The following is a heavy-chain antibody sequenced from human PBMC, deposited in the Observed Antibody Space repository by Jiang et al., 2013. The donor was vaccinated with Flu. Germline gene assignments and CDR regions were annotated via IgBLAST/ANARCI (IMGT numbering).Heavy chain of an antibody. V-gene: IGHV3-7*01. Sequence: QLVESGGGLVQPGGSLRLSCAASGFTFSRYWMSWVRQAPGKGLEWVANIKQDTSETYSVDSMRGRFTVSRDNAKNSLYLQMTSLRAEDTAVYYCAREGLVTAMGHFDIWGQGTLVTVSS. D-gene: IGHD2-21*02. CDR2: IKQDTSET. CDR3: AREGLVTAMGHFDI. CDR1: GFTFSRYW. J-gene: IGHJ4*02.